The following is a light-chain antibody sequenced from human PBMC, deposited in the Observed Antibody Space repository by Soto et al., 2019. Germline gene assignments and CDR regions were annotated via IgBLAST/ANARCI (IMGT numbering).Light chain of an antibody. CDR2: DAS. V-gene: IGKV1-5*01. Sequence: DIQMTQSPSTLSASVGDRVTITCRASQSISSWLAWYQQKPGKAPKLLSYDASSLESGVPSRFSGSGSGTEFTLTISSLQPDDFATDYCQQYNSYSLTFGPGTKVDIK. J-gene: IGKJ3*01. CDR3: QQYNSYSLT. CDR1: QSISSW.